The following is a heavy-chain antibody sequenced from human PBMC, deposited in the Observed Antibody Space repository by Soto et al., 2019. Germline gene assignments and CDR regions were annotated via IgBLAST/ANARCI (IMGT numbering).Heavy chain of an antibody. CDR2: MSYDGSNE. V-gene: IGHV3-30*18. CDR3: AKDGSHNFDY. CDR1: GFTFSHYA. D-gene: IGHD6-13*01. Sequence: QVQQVESGGGVVQPGRSLRLSCAASGFTFSHYAMHWVRQAPGKGLEWVALMSYDGSNEYYADSVKGRFTISRDNSKNTLYLQMHSLRAEDTAVYYCAKDGSHNFDYWGQGTLVTVSS. J-gene: IGHJ4*02.